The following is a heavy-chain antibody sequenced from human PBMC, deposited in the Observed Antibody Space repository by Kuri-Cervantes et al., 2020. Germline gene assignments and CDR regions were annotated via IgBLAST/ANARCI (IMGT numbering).Heavy chain of an antibody. J-gene: IGHJ4*02. CDR2: ISSSGSTI. CDR3: ARDKGIYDPSGVRGYYFDY. D-gene: IGHD3-22*01. V-gene: IGHV3-11*01. CDR1: GFTFSDYY. Sequence: GESLKISCAASGFTFSDYYMSWIRQAPGKGLEWVSYISSSGSTIYYADSVKGRFTISRDNAKNPLYLQMNSLRAEDTAVYYCARDKGIYDPSGVRGYYFDYWGQGTLVTVSS.